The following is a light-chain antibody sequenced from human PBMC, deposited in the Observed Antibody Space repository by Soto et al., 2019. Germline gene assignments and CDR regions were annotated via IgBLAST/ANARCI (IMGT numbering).Light chain of an antibody. V-gene: IGLV2-23*02. Sequence: QSALTQPASVSGSPGQSITISCIGTSSDVGNYNFVSWYQHHPGKAPRLIISEVSNRPSGIPSRFSGSKSGNTASLTISGLRAEDAADYYCCSYTRSDTLLFGGGTKVTVL. CDR2: EVS. J-gene: IGLJ2*01. CDR3: CSYTRSDTLL. CDR1: SSDVGNYNF.